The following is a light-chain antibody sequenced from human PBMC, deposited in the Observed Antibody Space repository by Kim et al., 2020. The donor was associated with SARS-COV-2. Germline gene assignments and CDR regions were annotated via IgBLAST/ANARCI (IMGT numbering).Light chain of an antibody. CDR1: SSAIGGRNY. Sequence: PGQSITISCPGTSSAIGGRNYVSWYQQHPGKAPELMIYDVSYRPSGISNRFSGSKSGNTASLTISGLQAEDEADYYCSSYTSDNVIFGGGTQLTVL. CDR3: SSYTSDNVI. V-gene: IGLV2-14*03. J-gene: IGLJ2*01. CDR2: DVS.